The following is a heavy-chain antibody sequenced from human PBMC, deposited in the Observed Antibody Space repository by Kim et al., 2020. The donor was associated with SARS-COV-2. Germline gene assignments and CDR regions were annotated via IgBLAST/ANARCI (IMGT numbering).Heavy chain of an antibody. CDR2: ISGSGGST. J-gene: IGHJ6*02. CDR3: AKGSTIVDV. Sequence: GGSLRLSCAASGFTFSNFGMTWVRQAPGKGLECVSAISGSGGSTYYADSVKGRFTISRDNSKNTLYLPMNSLRDEDTAVYYCAKGSTIVDVWGQGTTVTVSS. CDR1: GFTFSNFG. V-gene: IGHV3-23*01.